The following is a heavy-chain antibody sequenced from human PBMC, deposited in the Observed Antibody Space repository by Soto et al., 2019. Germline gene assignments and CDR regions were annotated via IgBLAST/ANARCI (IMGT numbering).Heavy chain of an antibody. CDR3: VMGYYFDY. Sequence: EVQLVESGGGLVQPGGSLRLSCSASGFTFSNYAMHWVRQAPGKGLEYVSTVSSDGGTTYYADSVKGRFTFSRDNSKNTLYLQLSSLRAEATAVYYCVMGYYFDYWGQGTLVTVSS. V-gene: IGHV3-64D*06. CDR2: VSSDGGTT. CDR1: GFTFSNYA. D-gene: IGHD3-16*01. J-gene: IGHJ4*02.